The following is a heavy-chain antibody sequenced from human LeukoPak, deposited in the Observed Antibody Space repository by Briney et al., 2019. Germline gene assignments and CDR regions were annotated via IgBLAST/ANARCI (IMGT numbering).Heavy chain of an antibody. CDR1: GGSISSSSYY. Sequence: SETLSLTCTVSGGSISSSSYYWGWIRQPPGKGLEWIGSIYYSGSTYYNPSLKSRVTISVDTSKNQFSLKLSSVTAEDTAVYYRARGHSSSPNWFDPWGQGTLVTVSS. V-gene: IGHV4-39*07. D-gene: IGHD6-13*01. J-gene: IGHJ5*02. CDR3: ARGHSSSPNWFDP. CDR2: IYYSGST.